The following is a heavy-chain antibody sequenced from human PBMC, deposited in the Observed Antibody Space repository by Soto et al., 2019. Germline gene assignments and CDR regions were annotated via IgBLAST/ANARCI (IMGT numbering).Heavy chain of an antibody. Sequence: SETLSLTCTVSGDSISSDYYHWTWIRQSPGKGLEWIGYIHHSGSILYNPSLKSRVTISVDTSKNQFSLKLTSVTVADTAVYYCARHVAIEGKYCSSTSCYFTPNNWFDPWGQGTLVTVSS. CDR2: IHHSGSI. V-gene: IGHV4-30-4*08. CDR3: ARHVAIEGKYCSSTSCYFTPNNWFDP. D-gene: IGHD2-2*01. CDR1: GDSISSDYYH. J-gene: IGHJ5*02.